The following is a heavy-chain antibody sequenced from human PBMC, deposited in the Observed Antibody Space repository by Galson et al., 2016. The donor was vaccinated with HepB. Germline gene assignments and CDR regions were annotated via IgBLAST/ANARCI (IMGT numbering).Heavy chain of an antibody. J-gene: IGHJ3*02. CDR2: ISGSGAST. CDR1: GFTFSPYA. CDR3: ARGRTTSCNSAFDI. V-gene: IGHV3-23*01. D-gene: IGHD2-2*02. Sequence: SLRLSCAAAGFTFSPYALTWGRPAPGKGLEWVSDISGSGASTYYADSVKGRCTISRDNSKNTLYLQVNSLRVEDTAIYYCARGRTTSCNSAFDIWGQGTMVTVSS.